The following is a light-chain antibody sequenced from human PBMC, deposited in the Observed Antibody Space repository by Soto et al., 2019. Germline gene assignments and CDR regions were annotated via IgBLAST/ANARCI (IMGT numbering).Light chain of an antibody. CDR3: QQSLSIPET. Sequence: DFQMIQSPSSLSASVGDRVTITCRARQSISNYLNWYQQKPGRAPKLLIYDASTLQSGVPSRFSGSGSGTDFTLTISSLQPEEFATYYCQQSLSIPETFGPGTKVEI. J-gene: IGKJ1*01. V-gene: IGKV1-39*01. CDR1: QSISNY. CDR2: DAS.